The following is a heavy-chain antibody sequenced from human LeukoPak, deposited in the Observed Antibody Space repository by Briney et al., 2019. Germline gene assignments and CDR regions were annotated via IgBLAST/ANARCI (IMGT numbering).Heavy chain of an antibody. CDR2: IYTCGST. Sequence: SQTLSLTCTGSGGSISRGSYYWSWIRQPAGEGRGWIGGIYTCGSTNYNPSLKSRVTISVDTSKNQFSLKLSSVTAADTAVYYCARDRGYSSGWYGSEVFDWFDPWGQGTLVTVSS. J-gene: IGHJ5*02. D-gene: IGHD6-19*01. V-gene: IGHV4-61*02. CDR3: ARDRGYSSGWYGSEVFDWFDP. CDR1: GGSISRGSYY.